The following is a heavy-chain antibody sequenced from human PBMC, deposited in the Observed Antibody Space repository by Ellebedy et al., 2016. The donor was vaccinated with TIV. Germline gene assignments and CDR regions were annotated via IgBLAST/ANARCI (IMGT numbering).Heavy chain of an antibody. CDR2: AHYSATP. Sequence: MPSETLSLTCTISSGPVISREFFWGWIRQPPGQGLEWIGYAHYSATPNYNPSLESRVSMSVDTSKSRLSLSLTSVTAADTAVYYCARSRPGLLKTVFDYWGQGILVTVSS. V-gene: IGHV4-61*03. CDR3: ARSRPGLLKTVFDY. J-gene: IGHJ4*02. D-gene: IGHD2-21*01. CDR1: SGPVISREFF.